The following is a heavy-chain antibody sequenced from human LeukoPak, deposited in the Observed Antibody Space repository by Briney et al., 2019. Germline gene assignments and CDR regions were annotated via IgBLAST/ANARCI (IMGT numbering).Heavy chain of an antibody. CDR1: GGSFSGYY. D-gene: IGHD3-3*01. CDR3: ARGSPLSIFGVVISYFDY. J-gene: IGHJ4*02. V-gene: IGHV4-34*01. CDR2: INHSGST. Sequence: SETLSLTCAVYGGSFSGYYWSWIRQPPGKGLEWIGEINHSGSTNYNPSLKSRVTISVDTSKNQFSLKLSSVTAAGTAVYYCARGSPLSIFGVVISYFDYWGQGTLVTVSS.